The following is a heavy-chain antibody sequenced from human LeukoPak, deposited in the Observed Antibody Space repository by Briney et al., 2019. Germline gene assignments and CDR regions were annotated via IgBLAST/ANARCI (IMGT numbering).Heavy chain of an antibody. V-gene: IGHV3-66*01. J-gene: IGHJ5*02. CDR2: IYSGGST. CDR3: ARDLNNGSYHWFDP. CDR1: GFTVSSNY. Sequence: PGGSLRLSCAASGFTVSSNYMSWVRQAPGKGLEWVSVIYSGGSTYYADSVKGRFTISRDNSKNTLYLQMNSLRAEDTAIYYCARDLNNGSYHWFDPWGRGTLVTVSS. D-gene: IGHD1-26*01.